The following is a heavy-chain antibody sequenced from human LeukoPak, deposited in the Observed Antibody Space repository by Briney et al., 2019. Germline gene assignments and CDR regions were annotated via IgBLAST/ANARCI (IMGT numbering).Heavy chain of an antibody. CDR1: GFSVSSSS. V-gene: IGHV3-53*05. CDR2: FYSGGSV. J-gene: IGHJ4*02. CDR3: ARDGAVAHFDY. Sequence: PGGSLRLSCAVSGFSVSSSSMNWVRQAPGKGLEWVSIFYSGGSVLFADSVKGRFTISRDNSKNTLYLQMNSLRAEDTAVYYCARDGAVAHFDYWGQGTLVTVSS. D-gene: IGHD6-19*01.